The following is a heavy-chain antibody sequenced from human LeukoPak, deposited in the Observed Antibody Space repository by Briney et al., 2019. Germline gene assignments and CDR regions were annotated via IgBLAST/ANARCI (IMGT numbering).Heavy chain of an antibody. V-gene: IGHV3-7*01. CDR2: IKHDGSDK. J-gene: IGHJ6*03. D-gene: IGHD2-15*01. CDR1: GFTFSDYW. CDR3: ARLYCGGGTCYSYYMDV. Sequence: GGPLRLSCAASGFTFSDYWMIWVRQAPGKGLEWVADIKHDGSDKYFVDSVKGRFTISRDNAKNSLHLQLNSLRAEDTAVYYCARLYCGGGTCYSYYMDVWGKGTTVTVSS.